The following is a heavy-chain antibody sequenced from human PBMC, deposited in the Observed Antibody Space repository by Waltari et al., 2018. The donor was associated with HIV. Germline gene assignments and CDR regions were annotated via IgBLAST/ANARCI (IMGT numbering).Heavy chain of an antibody. CDR1: VGSIGTSNW. Sequence: QVKLQESGPGRVKPSGPLSLTAAVLVGSIGTSNWWSWVSQPPGKGLEWIGEIYHSGSTNYNPSLKSRVTISVDKSKNQFSLKLSSVTAADTAVYYCARWAARPNWYFDLWGRGTLVTVSS. D-gene: IGHD6-6*01. J-gene: IGHJ2*01. V-gene: IGHV4-4*02. CDR2: IYHSGST. CDR3: ARWAARPNWYFDL.